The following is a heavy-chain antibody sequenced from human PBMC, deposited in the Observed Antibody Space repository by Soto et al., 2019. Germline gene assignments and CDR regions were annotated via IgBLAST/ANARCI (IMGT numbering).Heavy chain of an antibody. Sequence: GGSLRLSCAASGFTFSSYSMNWVRQAPGKGLEWVSSISSSSSYIYYADSVKGRFTISRDNAKNSLYLQMNSLRAEDTAVYYCARATSTVTTSNPLYYYGMDVWGQGTTVTVSS. V-gene: IGHV3-21*01. CDR3: ARATSTVTTSNPLYYYGMDV. J-gene: IGHJ6*02. CDR1: GFTFSSYS. CDR2: ISSSSSYI. D-gene: IGHD4-17*01.